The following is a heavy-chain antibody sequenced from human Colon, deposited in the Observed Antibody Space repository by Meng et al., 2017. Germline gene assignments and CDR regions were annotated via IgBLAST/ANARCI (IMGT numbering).Heavy chain of an antibody. CDR1: GASVSSDSHY. Sequence: GPLQESGPGLVRPSETLSLTCTVSGASVSSDSHYWSWIRQSPGKGLEWIGYIYYTGNTNYNPSLASRVSMSLDTSKNHFSLHLTSVTAADTAIYYCARVNGGFDEAWFDPWGQGTLVTVSS. CDR3: ARVNGGFDEAWFDP. V-gene: IGHV4-61*03. D-gene: IGHD5-12*01. CDR2: IYYTGNT. J-gene: IGHJ5*02.